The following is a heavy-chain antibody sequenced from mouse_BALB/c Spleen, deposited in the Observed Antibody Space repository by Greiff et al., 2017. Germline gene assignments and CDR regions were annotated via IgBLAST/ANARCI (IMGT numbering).Heavy chain of an antibody. J-gene: IGHJ4*01. CDR2: ISSGSSTI. V-gene: IGHV5-17*02. CDR3: ARLRYDKVPSYYAMDY. Sequence: EVMLVESGGGLVQPGGSRKLSCAASGFTFSSFGMHWVRQAPEKGLEWVAYISSGSSTIYYADTVKGRFTISRDNPKNTLFLQMTSLRSEDTAMYYCARLRYDKVPSYYAMDYWGQGTSVTVSS. CDR1: GFTFSSFG. D-gene: IGHD2-14*01.